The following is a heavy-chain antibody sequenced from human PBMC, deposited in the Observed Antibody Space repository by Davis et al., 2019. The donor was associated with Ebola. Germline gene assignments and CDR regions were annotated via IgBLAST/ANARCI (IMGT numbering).Heavy chain of an antibody. CDR3: AREGADVDFWSGYHGMDV. Sequence: ASVKVSCKASGYTFTSYYMHWVRQAPGQGLEWMGWINPNSGGTNYAQKFQGWVTMTRDTSISTAYMELSRLRSDDTAVYYCAREGADVDFWSGYHGMDVWGQGTTVTVSS. CDR2: INPNSGGT. CDR1: GYTFTSYY. J-gene: IGHJ6*02. V-gene: IGHV1-2*04. D-gene: IGHD3-3*01.